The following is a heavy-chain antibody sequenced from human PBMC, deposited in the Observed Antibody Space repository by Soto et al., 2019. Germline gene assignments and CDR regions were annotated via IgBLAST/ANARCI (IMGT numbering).Heavy chain of an antibody. V-gene: IGHV3-23*01. D-gene: IGHD3-10*01. Sequence: GGSLRLSCAASGFTFSTYAMTWVRQAPGKGLEWVSGISGSGGSTYYADSVKGRFTISRDNSKNTLYLQMNSLRAEDTAVYYCAKDQDYCWFDPWGQGTLVTVSS. CDR2: ISGSGGST. CDR3: AKDQDYCWFDP. CDR1: GFTFSTYA. J-gene: IGHJ5*02.